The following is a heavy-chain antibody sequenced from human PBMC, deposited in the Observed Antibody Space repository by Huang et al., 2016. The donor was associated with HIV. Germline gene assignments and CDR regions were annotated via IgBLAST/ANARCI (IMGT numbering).Heavy chain of an antibody. J-gene: IGHJ4*02. D-gene: IGHD3-22*01. CDR3: ARARGFLYDSTGYYSRYYFDS. CDR2: MNPTRGNT. Sequence: QVQLVQSGAEVKKPGASVKVSCKASGFNFNNYDFNWVRQASGQGLEWMGWMNPTRGNTGYAQNFQGRVTITRNTSITTAYMGLRSPRAEDTAVYYCARARGFLYDSTGYYSRYYFDSWGQGTLVTISS. CDR1: GFNFNNYD. V-gene: IGHV1-8*03.